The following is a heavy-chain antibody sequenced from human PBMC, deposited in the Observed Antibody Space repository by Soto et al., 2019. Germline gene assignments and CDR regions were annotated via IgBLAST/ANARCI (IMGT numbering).Heavy chain of an antibody. CDR3: ARCRYCSSTSCYRAYDSLGGSRYYGSFYGMDG. V-gene: IGHV5-51*01. J-gene: IGHJ6*04. Sequence: GESLKISCKGSGYSFTSYWIGWVRQMPGKGLEWMGIIYPGDSDTRYSPSFQGQVTISADKSISTAYLQWSSLKASDTAMYYCARCRYCSSTSCYRAYDSLGGSRYYGSFYGMDGWGKGTTVTV. CDR2: IYPGDSDT. CDR1: GYSFTSYW. D-gene: IGHD2-2*02.